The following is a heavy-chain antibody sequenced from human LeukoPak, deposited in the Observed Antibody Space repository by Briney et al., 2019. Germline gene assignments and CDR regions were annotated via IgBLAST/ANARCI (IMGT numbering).Heavy chain of an antibody. Sequence: ASVTVSCKASGYTFINYDIRWVRQPPGQGLEWMGWISAYNGNTNYAQKFQGRVTMTTDTSTSTAYMELRSLRSDDTAVYYCAREVTHHVYYGMDVWGQGTTVTVSS. CDR3: AREVTHHVYYGMDV. D-gene: IGHD4-23*01. CDR2: ISAYNGNT. J-gene: IGHJ6*02. V-gene: IGHV1-18*01. CDR1: GYTFINYD.